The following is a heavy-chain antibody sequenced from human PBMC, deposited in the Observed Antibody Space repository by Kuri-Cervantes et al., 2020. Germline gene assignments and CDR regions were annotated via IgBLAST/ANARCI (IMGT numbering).Heavy chain of an antibody. CDR1: GGSLNSYG. Sequence: SVKVSCKASGGSLNSYGFSWVRQAPGQGLEWMGGIIPIFGTANYAQKFQGRVTITADKSTSTAYMELRSLRSDDTAVYYCARSRVAARPYDYWGQGTLVTVSS. CDR2: IIPIFGTA. J-gene: IGHJ4*02. V-gene: IGHV1-69*06. CDR3: ARSRVAARPYDY. D-gene: IGHD6-6*01.